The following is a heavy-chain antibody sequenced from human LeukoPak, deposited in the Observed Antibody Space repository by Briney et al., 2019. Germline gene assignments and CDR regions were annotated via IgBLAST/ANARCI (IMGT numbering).Heavy chain of an antibody. V-gene: IGHV1-18*01. J-gene: IGHJ4*02. D-gene: IGHD3-16*02. CDR2: ISAYNGNT. Sequence: ASVKVSCKASGYTFTSYAMNWVRQAPGQGLEWMGWISAYNGNTNYAQKLQGRVTMTTDTSTSTAYMELRSLRSDDTAVYYCARGSNDYVWGSYRSDYWGQGTLVTVSS. CDR1: GYTFTSYA. CDR3: ARGSNDYVWGSYRSDY.